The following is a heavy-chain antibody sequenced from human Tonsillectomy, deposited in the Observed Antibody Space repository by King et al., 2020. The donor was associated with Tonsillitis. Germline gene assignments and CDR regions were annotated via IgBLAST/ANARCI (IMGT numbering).Heavy chain of an antibody. D-gene: IGHD7-27*01. V-gene: IGHV3-30*01. CDR2: ISYDGSKK. CDR1: GFTFSPYA. Sequence: QGQLVQSGGGVVQPGRSLRLSCAASGFTFSPYAMHWVRQAPGKGLEWVALISYDGSKKYYADSVKGRFTISRDNSKNTLYLQMNSLRAEDTAVYYCARARRLGNAFDIWGQGTMVIVS. J-gene: IGHJ3*02. CDR3: ARARRLGNAFDI.